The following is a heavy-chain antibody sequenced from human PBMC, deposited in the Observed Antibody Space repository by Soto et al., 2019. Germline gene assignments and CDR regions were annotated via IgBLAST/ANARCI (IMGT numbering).Heavy chain of an antibody. CDR1: GFTFSDYA. Sequence: VQLVESGGGVVQPGRSLRLSCAASGFTFSDYAMHWVRQAPGKGLEWVAVVSHDGRNTHYAGSVKGRFTISRDSSKTTVSLEMTSLSAEDTAVYYCAKGGRQWLVTSDFTYGGQGALVTVSS. CDR2: VSHDGRNT. D-gene: IGHD6-19*01. CDR3: AKGGRQWLVTSDFTY. V-gene: IGHV3-30*18. J-gene: IGHJ4*02.